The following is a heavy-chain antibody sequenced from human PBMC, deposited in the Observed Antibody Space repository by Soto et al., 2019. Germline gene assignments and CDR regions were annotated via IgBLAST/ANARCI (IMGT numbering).Heavy chain of an antibody. CDR3: ARETSAPGTFREDASDI. CDR1: GDTFSNYV. CDR2: IVPIFRTA. J-gene: IGHJ3*02. V-gene: IGHV1-69*12. D-gene: IGHD6-13*01. Sequence: QVQLVQSGAEVKKPGSSVKVACKVSGDTFSNYVINWVRQAPGQGLEWMGAIVPIFRTANYAQKFQGRVTITAAEFTITAYMELSVLRSDDTATYYCARETSAPGTFREDASDIWGQGTLVTVSS.